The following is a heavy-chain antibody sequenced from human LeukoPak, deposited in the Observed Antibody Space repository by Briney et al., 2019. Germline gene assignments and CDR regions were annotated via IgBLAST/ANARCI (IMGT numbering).Heavy chain of an antibody. CDR2: IYPGDSDT. CDR3: ARASAHCSGGSCYSGVLIDNFDY. Sequence: GESLKISCKGSGYSFTSYWIGWVRQMPGKGLEWMGIIYPGDSDTRYSPSFQGQVTISADKSISTAYLQWSSLKASDTAMYYCARASAHCSGGSCYSGVLIDNFDYWGQGTLVTVSS. CDR1: GYSFTSYW. V-gene: IGHV5-51*01. J-gene: IGHJ4*02. D-gene: IGHD2-15*01.